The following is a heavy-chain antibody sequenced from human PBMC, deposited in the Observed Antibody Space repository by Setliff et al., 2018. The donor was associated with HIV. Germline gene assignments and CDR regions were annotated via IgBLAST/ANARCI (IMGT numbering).Heavy chain of an antibody. CDR3: ARAITFHDAFDI. D-gene: IGHD1-20*01. CDR1: GGSISSYY. CDR2: IYNSGRT. Sequence: SETLSLTCTVSGGSISSYYWSWIRQPLGKGLEWIGYIYNSGRTNYNPSLKSRVTISVDTSKKQFSLKLSSVTAADTAVYYCARAITFHDAFDIWGQGTMVTVSS. V-gene: IGHV4-59*08. J-gene: IGHJ3*02.